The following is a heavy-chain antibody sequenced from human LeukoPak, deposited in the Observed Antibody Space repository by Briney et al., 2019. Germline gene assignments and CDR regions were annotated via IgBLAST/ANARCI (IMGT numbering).Heavy chain of an antibody. J-gene: IGHJ3*02. Sequence: SETLSLTCTVSGGSISSYYWNWIRQPPGKGLEWIAYIYYSGSTNYNPSLKSRVTILVDTSKNQFPLRLSSVTAADTAVYYCAREYSSSSGRRAFDIWGQGTMVTVSS. V-gene: IGHV4-59*08. CDR2: IYYSGST. D-gene: IGHD6-6*01. CDR1: GGSISSYY. CDR3: AREYSSSSGRRAFDI.